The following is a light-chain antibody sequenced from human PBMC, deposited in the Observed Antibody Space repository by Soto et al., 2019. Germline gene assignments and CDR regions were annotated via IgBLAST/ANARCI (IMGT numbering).Light chain of an antibody. V-gene: IGLV1-40*01. CDR2: GNS. CDR1: SSNIGAGYD. J-gene: IGLJ3*02. CDR3: QSYDSSLRGRV. Sequence: QSVLTQPPSVSGAPGQRVTISCTGSSSNIGAGYDVHWYQQLPGTAPKLLIYGNSNRPSGVPHRFSGSKSGTSASLAITGLQAEDEADYYCQSYDSSLRGRVFGGGTKLTVL.